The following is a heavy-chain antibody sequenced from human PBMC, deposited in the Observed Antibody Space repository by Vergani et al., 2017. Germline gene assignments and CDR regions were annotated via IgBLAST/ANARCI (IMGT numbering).Heavy chain of an antibody. V-gene: IGHV4-30-4*08. CDR2: IYYRGST. CDR3: ARDPPLGSGLT. D-gene: IGHD3-10*01. J-gene: IGHJ5*02. Sequence: QVQLQESGPGLVKPSQTLSLTCTVSGGSISSGDYYWSWIRQPPGKGMEWIGYIYYRGSTHYNSSLTGRVTISVDTSKNQFSLKLSSVTAADTAVYYCARDPPLGSGLTWGQGTLVTVS. CDR1: GGSISSGDYY.